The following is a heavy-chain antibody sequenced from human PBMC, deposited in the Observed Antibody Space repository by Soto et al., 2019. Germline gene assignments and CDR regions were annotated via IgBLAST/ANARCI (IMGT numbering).Heavy chain of an antibody. CDR3: AREDSVVVPAAMGYYYYYYGMDV. CDR2: TRNKANSYTT. CDR1: GFTFSDHY. D-gene: IGHD2-2*01. J-gene: IGHJ6*02. Sequence: EVQLVESGGGLVQPGGSLRLSCAASGFTFSDHYMDWVRQAPGKGLEWVGRTRNKANSYTTEYAASVKGRFTISRDDSKNSLYLQMNSLKTEDTAVYYCAREDSVVVPAAMGYYYYYYGMDVWGQGTTVTVSS. V-gene: IGHV3-72*01.